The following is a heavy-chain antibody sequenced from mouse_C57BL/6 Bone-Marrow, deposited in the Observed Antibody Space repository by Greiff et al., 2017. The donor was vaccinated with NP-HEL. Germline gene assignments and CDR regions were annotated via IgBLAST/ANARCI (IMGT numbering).Heavy chain of an antibody. V-gene: IGHV5-6*01. CDR2: ISSGGSYT. J-gene: IGHJ4*01. CDR3: ARQGDY. Sequence: EVKLVESGGDLVKPGGSLKLSCAASGFTFSSYGMSWVRQTPDKRLEWVATISSGGSYTYYPDSVKGRFTISRDNAKNTLYLQMSGLKSEDTAMYYCARQGDYWGKGTSVTVSS. CDR1: GFTFSSYG.